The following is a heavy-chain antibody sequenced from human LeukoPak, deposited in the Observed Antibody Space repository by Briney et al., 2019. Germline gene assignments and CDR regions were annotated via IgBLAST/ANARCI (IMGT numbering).Heavy chain of an antibody. V-gene: IGHV3-23*01. CDR1: GFTFSSYA. J-gene: IGHJ4*02. CDR3: AKDPYYYDSSGYSAAIDY. Sequence: GGSLRLSCAASGFTFSSYAMSWVRQAPGKGLEWVSAISGSGGSTYYADSVKGRFTISRDNFKNTLYLQMNSLRAEDTAVYYCAKDPYYYDSSGYSAAIDYWGQGTLVTVSS. D-gene: IGHD3-22*01. CDR2: ISGSGGST.